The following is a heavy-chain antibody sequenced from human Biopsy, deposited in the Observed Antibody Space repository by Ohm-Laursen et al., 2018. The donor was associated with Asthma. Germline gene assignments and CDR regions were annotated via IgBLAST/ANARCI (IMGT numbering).Heavy chain of an antibody. CDR2: IYWDDDK. Sequence: TQTLTPTSTFSGFSLSTSGGGVGWIRQPPGKALEWLGNIYWDDDKRYSPSLQSRLTITRDTPKDQVVLTMTNMGPVDTGTYYCVHTLVGLKAFDFWGQGTLVTVSP. CDR1: GFSLSTSGGG. J-gene: IGHJ4*02. V-gene: IGHV2-5*02. CDR3: VHTLVGLKAFDF. D-gene: IGHD1-26*01.